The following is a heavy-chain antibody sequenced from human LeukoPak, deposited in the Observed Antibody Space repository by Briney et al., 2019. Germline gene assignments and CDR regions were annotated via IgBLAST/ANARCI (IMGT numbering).Heavy chain of an antibody. D-gene: IGHD3-16*01. Sequence: KTSETLSLTCTVSGGSISSGGYYWSWIRQHPGKGLEWIGYIYYSGSTYYNPSLKSRFTISVDTSKNQFSLKLSSVTAADTAVYYCARVRDSMGGPDFDYWGQGTLVTVSS. V-gene: IGHV4-31*03. CDR2: IYYSGST. CDR1: GGSISSGGYY. J-gene: IGHJ4*02. CDR3: ARVRDSMGGPDFDY.